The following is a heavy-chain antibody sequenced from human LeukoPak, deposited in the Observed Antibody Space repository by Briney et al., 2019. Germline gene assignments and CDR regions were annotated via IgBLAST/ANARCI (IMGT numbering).Heavy chain of an antibody. D-gene: IGHD3-10*01. Sequence: SETLSLSCTVSGGSISGFFWTWIRQSPGKGLQYIGYIYYSGTTDYNPTLKSRVSMSVDTSKNQFFLNLTSVTAADTAIYYCARVGYGSGSWGWFDPWGQGTLVTVSS. J-gene: IGHJ5*02. CDR1: GGSISGFF. CDR2: IYYSGTT. V-gene: IGHV4-59*01. CDR3: ARVGYGSGSWGWFDP.